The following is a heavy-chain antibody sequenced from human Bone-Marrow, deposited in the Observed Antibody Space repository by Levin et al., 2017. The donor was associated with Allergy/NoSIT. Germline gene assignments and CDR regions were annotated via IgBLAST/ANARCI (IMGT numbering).Heavy chain of an antibody. CDR3: AREMDIVVVGDAFDI. J-gene: IGHJ3*02. Sequence: KAGGSLRLSCAVYDGSFSGYYWSWIRQPPGKGLEWIGEINHSGSTNYNPSLKSRVTISVDTSKNQFSLKLSSVTAADTAVYYCAREMDIVVVGDAFDIWGQGTMVTVSS. V-gene: IGHV4-34*01. CDR1: DGSFSGYY. CDR2: INHSGST. D-gene: IGHD2-15*01.